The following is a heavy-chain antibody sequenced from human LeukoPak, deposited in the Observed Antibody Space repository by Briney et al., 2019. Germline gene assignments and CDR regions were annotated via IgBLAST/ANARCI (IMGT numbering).Heavy chain of an antibody. J-gene: IGHJ4*02. D-gene: IGHD5-12*01. V-gene: IGHV3-7*04. CDR3: ARDTGYASIAH. CDR1: GFTFSSYW. CDR2: INQDESQK. Sequence: GGSLRLSCAASGFTFSSYWMSWVRQAPGRGLEWVTNINQDESQKYYVDSVKGRFTISRDNAKNSLYLQMDSLSAEDTAVYYCARDTGYASIAHWGQGTLVTVSS.